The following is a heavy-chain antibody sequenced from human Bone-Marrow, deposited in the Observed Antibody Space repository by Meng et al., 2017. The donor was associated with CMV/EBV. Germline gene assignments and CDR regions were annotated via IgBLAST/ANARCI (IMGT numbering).Heavy chain of an antibody. CDR2: IYYSGST. V-gene: IGHV4-59*01. D-gene: IGHD4-11*01. CDR1: GGSISSYY. Sequence: SETLSLTCTVSGGSISSYYWSWIRQPPGKGLEWIGYIYYSGSTNYNPSLKSRVTISVDTSKNQFSLKLSSVTAADTAVYYCARDTYSNYVLPHYYYYGMDVWGQGTTVTVSS. J-gene: IGHJ6*02. CDR3: ARDTYSNYVLPHYYYYGMDV.